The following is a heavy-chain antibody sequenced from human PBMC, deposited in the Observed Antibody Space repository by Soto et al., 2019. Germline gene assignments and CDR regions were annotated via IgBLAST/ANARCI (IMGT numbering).Heavy chain of an antibody. CDR1: GFTLDDYA. CDR3: AKDSRGGYDFWNGMDV. Sequence: LRLSCAASGFTLDDYAMHWVRQAPGKGLEWVSGISWNSGSIGYADSVKGRFTISRDNAKNSLYLQMNSLRAEDTALYYCAKDSRGGYDFWNGMDVWGQGTTVTVS. D-gene: IGHD3-3*01. CDR2: ISWNSGSI. J-gene: IGHJ6*02. V-gene: IGHV3-9*01.